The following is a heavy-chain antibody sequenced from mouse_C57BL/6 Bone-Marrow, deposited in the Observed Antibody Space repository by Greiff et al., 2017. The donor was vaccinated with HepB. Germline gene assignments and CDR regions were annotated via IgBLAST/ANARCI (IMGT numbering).Heavy chain of an antibody. CDR3: ARGGYYYGSSHAMDY. J-gene: IGHJ4*01. CDR2: IYPGSGST. D-gene: IGHD1-1*01. CDR1: GYTFTSYW. V-gene: IGHV1-55*01. Sequence: QVQLQQPGAELVKPGASVKMSCKASGYTFTSYWITWVKQRPGQGLEWIGDIYPGSGSTNYNEKFKSKATLTVDTSSSTAYMQLSSLTSEDSAVYYCARGGYYYGSSHAMDYWGQGTSVTVSS.